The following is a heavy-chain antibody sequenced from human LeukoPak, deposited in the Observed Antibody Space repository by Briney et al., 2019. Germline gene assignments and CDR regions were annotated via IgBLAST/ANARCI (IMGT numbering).Heavy chain of an antibody. CDR3: ARGTVPAPLDY. V-gene: IGHV4-30-4*01. CDR1: GGPISSGDYY. CDR2: IYYSGST. Sequence: SETLSLTCTVSGGPISSGDYYWSWIRQPPGKGREWIGYIYYSGSTYYNPSLKSRVNISVDTSKNQFTLKLSSVTAADTAVYYCARGTVPAPLDYWGQGTLVTVSS. D-gene: IGHD2-2*01. J-gene: IGHJ4*02.